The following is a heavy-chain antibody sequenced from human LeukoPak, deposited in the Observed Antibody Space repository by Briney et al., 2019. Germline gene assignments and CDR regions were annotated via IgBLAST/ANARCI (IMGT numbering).Heavy chain of an antibody. CDR1: GFTFSSYA. CDR3: AKDYSGSGSYYYPFDY. Sequence: GESLRLSCAASGFTFSSYAMSWVRQAPGKGLQWVSGIGGSGGSTYYAGSVKGRFTISRDNSKNTLYLQMSSLRAEDTAVYYCAKDYSGSGSYYYPFDYWGQGTLVTVSS. CDR2: IGGSGGST. D-gene: IGHD3-10*01. V-gene: IGHV3-23*01. J-gene: IGHJ4*02.